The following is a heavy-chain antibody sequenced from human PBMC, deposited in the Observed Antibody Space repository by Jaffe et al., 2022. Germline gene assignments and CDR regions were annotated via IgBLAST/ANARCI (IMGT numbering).Heavy chain of an antibody. CDR1: GGTFSSYA. J-gene: IGHJ1*01. CDR3: ARAHPSYYYDSSGYDARPEYFQH. Sequence: QVQLVQSGAEVKKPGSSVKVSCKASGGTFSSYAISWVRQAPGQGLEWMGGIIPIFGTANYAQKFQGRVTITTDESTSTAYMELSSLRSEDTAVYYCARAHPSYYYDSSGYDARPEYFQHWGQGTLVTVSS. CDR2: IIPIFGTA. V-gene: IGHV1-69*05. D-gene: IGHD3-22*01.